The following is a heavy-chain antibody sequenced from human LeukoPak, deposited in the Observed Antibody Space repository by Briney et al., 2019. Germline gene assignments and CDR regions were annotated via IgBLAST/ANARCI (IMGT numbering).Heavy chain of an antibody. CDR2: ISSSGSTI. CDR3: AKVYGSGMVGYYYMDL. CDR1: GFTFSSYE. V-gene: IGHV3-48*03. D-gene: IGHD3-10*01. Sequence: GGSLRLSCAASGFTFSSYEMNWVRQAPGKGLEWVSYISSSGSTIYYADSVKGRFTISRDNAKNSLYLQMNSLRAEDTAVYYCAKVYGSGMVGYYYMDLWGKGTTVTISS. J-gene: IGHJ6*03.